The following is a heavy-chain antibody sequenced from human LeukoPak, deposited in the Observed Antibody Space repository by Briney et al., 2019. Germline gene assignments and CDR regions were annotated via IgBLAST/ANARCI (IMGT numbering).Heavy chain of an antibody. CDR2: MNPNSGNT. CDR3: ARPKSKYDSSGYYPLDY. D-gene: IGHD3-22*01. J-gene: IGHJ4*02. Sequence: ASVKVSCKASGYTLTSNDINWVRQATGQGLEWMGWMNPNSGNTAYAQKFQGRVTMTRNTAISTAYMELSSLRSEDTAVYYCARPKSKYDSSGYYPLDYWGQGTLVTVSS. CDR1: GYTLTSND. V-gene: IGHV1-8*01.